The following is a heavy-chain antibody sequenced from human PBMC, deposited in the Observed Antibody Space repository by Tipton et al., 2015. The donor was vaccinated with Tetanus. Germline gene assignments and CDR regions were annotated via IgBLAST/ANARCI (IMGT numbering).Heavy chain of an antibody. J-gene: IGHJ4*02. CDR3: ARAPMTGV. D-gene: IGHD1-20*01. V-gene: IGHV3-23*01. CDR2: ITGSGAST. Sequence: SLRLSCAASGFTFSNYAMSWVRQAPGKGLEWVSTITGSGASTSDADSVKGRFTISRDNAKKTLHLQMNSLRAEDTAVYYCARAPMTGVWGQGTRVTVSS. CDR1: GFTFSNYA.